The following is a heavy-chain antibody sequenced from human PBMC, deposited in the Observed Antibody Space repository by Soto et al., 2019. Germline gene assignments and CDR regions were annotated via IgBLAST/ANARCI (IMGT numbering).Heavy chain of an antibody. Sequence: EVQLLESGGDLVHPGWSLRLSCAASAFTFSAYDMNWVRQAPGKGLEWVSGISGSGGSTYYADSVKGRFTISRDNSKNTLFLQMNSLRDEDTAVYYCERGRLTYWGQGTLVTVSS. CDR3: ERGRLTY. CDR1: AFTFSAYD. V-gene: IGHV3-23*01. CDR2: ISGSGGST. D-gene: IGHD2-21*02. J-gene: IGHJ4*02.